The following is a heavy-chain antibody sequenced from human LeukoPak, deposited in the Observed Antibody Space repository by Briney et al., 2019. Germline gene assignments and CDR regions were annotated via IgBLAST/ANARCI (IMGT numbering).Heavy chain of an antibody. V-gene: IGHV4-38-2*02. Sequence: SQSPSLTCTVSAYSISRGCSWGWIRQPPGKGLEWIGDIIHSGSTNYNPSLKSRVTISVDTSKNQFSLKLSSVTAADTAVYYCARGRVTYYYDSSGYLGYWGQGTLVTVSS. D-gene: IGHD3-22*01. CDR1: AYSISRGCS. CDR2: IIHSGST. J-gene: IGHJ4*02. CDR3: ARGRVTYYYDSSGYLGY.